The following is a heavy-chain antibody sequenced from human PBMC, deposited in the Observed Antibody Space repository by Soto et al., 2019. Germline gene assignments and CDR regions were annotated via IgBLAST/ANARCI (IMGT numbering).Heavy chain of an antibody. CDR2: IIPIFGTA. CDR1: GGTFSSYA. D-gene: IGHD2-2*01. Sequence: SVKVSCKASGGTFSSYAISWVRQAPGQGLEWMGGIIPIFGTANYAQKFQGRVTITADESTSTAYMELSSLRSEDTAVYYCARTPGLVVPAAPITGTSWFDPWGQGTLVTVSS. V-gene: IGHV1-69*13. J-gene: IGHJ5*02. CDR3: ARTPGLVVPAAPITGTSWFDP.